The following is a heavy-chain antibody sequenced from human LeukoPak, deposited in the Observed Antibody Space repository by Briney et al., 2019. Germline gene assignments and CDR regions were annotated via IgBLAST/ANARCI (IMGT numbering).Heavy chain of an antibody. J-gene: IGHJ6*04. D-gene: IGHD4-17*01. CDR3: ARGGAGDSTRYYCYYYGRDV. CDR1: GFTFSSYC. CDR2: IWYDGSNK. Sequence: GGSMRLFSAASGFTFSSYCMCRVRQAPGKGLEWVAVIWYDGSNKYYAASVKGRFTISRDTSKNKLYLQMNSLRAEDTAVYYCARGGAGDSTRYYCYYYGRDVWAKGNTVSVS. V-gene: IGHV3-33*01.